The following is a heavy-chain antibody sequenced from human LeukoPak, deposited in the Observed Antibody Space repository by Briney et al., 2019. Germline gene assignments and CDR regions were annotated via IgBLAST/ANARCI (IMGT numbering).Heavy chain of an antibody. J-gene: IGHJ4*02. D-gene: IGHD3-22*01. CDR2: IKQLGSEK. Sequence: GGSLRLSCAASGFTFSSYWMTWVRQAPGKGLEWVANIKQLGSEKYYLDSVKGRFTISRDDATNSVYLQMNSLRVEDTAVYYCARDAFHNYYDGSGFDYWGQGTPVTVSS. V-gene: IGHV3-7*03. CDR3: ARDAFHNYYDGSGFDY. CDR1: GFTFSSYW.